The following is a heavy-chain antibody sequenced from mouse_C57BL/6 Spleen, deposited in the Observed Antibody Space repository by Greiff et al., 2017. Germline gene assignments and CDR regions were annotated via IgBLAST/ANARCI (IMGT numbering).Heavy chain of an antibody. J-gene: IGHJ3*01. D-gene: IGHD1-1*01. V-gene: IGHV1-39*01. CDR2: INPNYGTT. CDR1: GYSFTDYN. Sequence: VQLQQPGPELVKPGASVKISCKASGYSFTDYNMHWVKQSNGKSLEWIGVINPNYGTTSYNQKFKGKATLTVDQSSSTAYMQLNSLTSKDSAVYYCARGGFTTGAWFDYWGQGTLLTVSA. CDR3: ARGGFTTGAWFDY.